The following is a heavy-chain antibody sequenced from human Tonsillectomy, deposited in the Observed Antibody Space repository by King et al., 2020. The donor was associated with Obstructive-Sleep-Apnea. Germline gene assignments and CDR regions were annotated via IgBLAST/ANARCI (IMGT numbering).Heavy chain of an antibody. Sequence: VQLVESGAEVKKPGSSVKVSCKASGGTFSSYAISWVRQAPGQGLEWMGGIIPILGIANYAQKFQGRVTITADKSTSTAYMELSSLRSEDTAVYYCARPYHCSGGSCYGAFDIWGQGTMVTVSS. CDR2: IIPILGIA. V-gene: IGHV1-69*10. D-gene: IGHD2-15*01. CDR3: ARPYHCSGGSCYGAFDI. CDR1: GGTFSSYA. J-gene: IGHJ3*02.